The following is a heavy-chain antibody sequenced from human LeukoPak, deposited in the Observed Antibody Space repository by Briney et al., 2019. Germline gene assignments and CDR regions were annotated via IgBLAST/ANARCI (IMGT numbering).Heavy chain of an antibody. Sequence: GGSLRLSCVASGCTSGKYWMSWARQAPGKGLEWVANIKLDGSEKNYVDSVKGRFTISRDNTKNSLYLQMNSLRAEDTAVFYCARDQYDTWSRRGNFDSWGQGTLVIVSS. D-gene: IGHD3-3*01. J-gene: IGHJ4*02. CDR1: GCTSGKYW. CDR3: ARDQYDTWSRRGNFDS. V-gene: IGHV3-7*03. CDR2: IKLDGSEK.